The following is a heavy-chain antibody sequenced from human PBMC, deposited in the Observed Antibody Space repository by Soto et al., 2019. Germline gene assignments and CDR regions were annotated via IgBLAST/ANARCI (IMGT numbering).Heavy chain of an antibody. CDR3: AKNGDFDYDAFDV. J-gene: IGHJ3*01. Sequence: GSLRLSCAASDSTIRRYAMSWVRQAPGKGLEWVSGITGNSARIYYADSVKGRFSISRDNSKNTLYLQMDTLRAEDTAVYYCAKNGDFDYDAFDVWGQGTVVTVSS. CDR2: ITGNSARI. D-gene: IGHD3-16*01. V-gene: IGHV3-23*01. CDR1: DSTIRRYA.